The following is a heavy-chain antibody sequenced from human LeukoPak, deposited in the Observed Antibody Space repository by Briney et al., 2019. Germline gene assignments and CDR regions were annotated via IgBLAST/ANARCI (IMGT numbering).Heavy chain of an antibody. CDR1: GFTFSSYW. V-gene: IGHV3-7*04. CDR2: IKQDGSEK. CDR3: ARDRIYSYGSYYYYYGMDV. J-gene: IGHJ6*02. Sequence: GGSPRLSCAASGFTFSSYWMSWVRQAPGKGLEWVANIKQDGSEKYYVDSVKGRFTISRDNAKNSLYLQMNSLRAEDTAVYYCARDRIYSYGSYYYYYGMDVWGQGTTVTVSS. D-gene: IGHD5-18*01.